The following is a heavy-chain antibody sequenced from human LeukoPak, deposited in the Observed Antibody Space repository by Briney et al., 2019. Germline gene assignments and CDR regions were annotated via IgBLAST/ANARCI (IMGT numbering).Heavy chain of an antibody. CDR1: GYTFTGYY. CDR2: INPNSGGT. CDR3: AREGIAAADTNWFDP. J-gene: IGHJ5*02. D-gene: IGHD6-13*01. V-gene: IGHV1-2*02. Sequence: ASVKVSCKASGYTFTGYYMHWVRQAPGQGLEWMGWINPNSGGTNYAQKFQGRVTMTRDTSISTAYMELSRLRSDDTAVYYCAREGIAAADTNWFDPWGQGTLDTVSS.